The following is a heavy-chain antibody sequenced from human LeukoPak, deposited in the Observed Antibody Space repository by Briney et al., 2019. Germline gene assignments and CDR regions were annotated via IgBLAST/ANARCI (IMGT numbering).Heavy chain of an antibody. CDR1: GFTFSSYS. J-gene: IGHJ6*03. CDR2: ISSSSSTI. CDR3: ARDRHVPGLYYYYMDV. V-gene: IGHV3-48*01. D-gene: IGHD6-6*01. Sequence: GGSLSLSCAASGFTFSSYSMNWVRQAPGKGLEWVSYISSSSSTIYYADSVKGRFTISRDNAKNSLYLQMNSLRPEDTAVYFCARDRHVPGLYYYYMDVWGKGTTVTVSS.